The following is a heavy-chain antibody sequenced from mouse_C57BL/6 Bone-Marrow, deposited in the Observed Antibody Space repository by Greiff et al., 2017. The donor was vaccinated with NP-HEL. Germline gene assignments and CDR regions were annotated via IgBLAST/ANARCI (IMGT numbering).Heavy chain of an antibody. CDR2: ISNGGGST. J-gene: IGHJ4*01. V-gene: IGHV5-12*01. CDR1: GFTFSDYY. CDR3: ARQNGGWLLRAMDY. D-gene: IGHD2-3*01. Sequence: EVKVVESGGGLVQPGGSLKLSCAASGFTFSDYYMYWVRQTPEKRLEWVAYISNGGGSTYYPDTVKGRFTISRDNAKNTLYLQMSRLKSEDTAMYYCARQNGGWLLRAMDYWGQGTSVTVSS.